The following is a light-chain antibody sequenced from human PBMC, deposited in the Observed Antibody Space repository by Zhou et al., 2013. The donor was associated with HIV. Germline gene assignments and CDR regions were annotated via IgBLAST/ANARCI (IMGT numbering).Light chain of an antibody. Sequence: EIVMTQSPAILSVSPGERATLSCRASQSVSSSNLLWCQQKPGQAPRLLIYGTSVRATGISDRFSGSGSGTDFTLTITRLEPEDFAVYYCQQYGRSPGTTFGQGTRL. CDR1: QSVSSSN. V-gene: IGKV3-20*01. CDR3: QQYGRSPGTT. J-gene: IGKJ5*01. CDR2: GTS.